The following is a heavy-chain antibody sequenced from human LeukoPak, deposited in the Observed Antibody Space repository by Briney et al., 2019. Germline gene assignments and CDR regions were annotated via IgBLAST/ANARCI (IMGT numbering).Heavy chain of an antibody. CDR2: INPYNGNT. Sequence: ASVKVSCKASGYSFTNYGISWVRQAPGQGLEWMGWINPYNGNTDHAQSFQGRLTMTTDTSTSTAYMELRSLRSEDTAVYYCASARDIVPLLDYWGQGTLVTVSS. CDR1: GYSFTNYG. J-gene: IGHJ4*02. V-gene: IGHV1-18*01. D-gene: IGHD2-8*01. CDR3: ASARDIVPLLDY.